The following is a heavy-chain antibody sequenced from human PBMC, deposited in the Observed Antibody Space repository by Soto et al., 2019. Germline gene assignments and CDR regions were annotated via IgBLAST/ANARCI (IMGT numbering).Heavy chain of an antibody. CDR2: IIPMFGTP. CDR1: AGTFSSYA. V-gene: IGHV1-69*12. J-gene: IGHJ5*01. D-gene: IGHD2-21*02. Sequence: QVQLVQSGAEVKKPGSSVKVSCKATAGTFSSYAISWVRQAPGQGLEWMGGIIPMFGTPNYAQKFQGRVTITADESTSTAYMELSSLRSEDTAVYYCARDVVVVTAIRGWLDSWGQGTLVTVSS. CDR3: ARDVVVVTAIRGWLDS.